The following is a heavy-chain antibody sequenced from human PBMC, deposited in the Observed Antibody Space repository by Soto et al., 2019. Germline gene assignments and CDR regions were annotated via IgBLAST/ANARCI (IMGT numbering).Heavy chain of an antibody. Sequence: EVQLLESVGGLVQPGGSLRLSCAASGFTFSSYAMSWVRQAPGKGLEWVSAISGSGGSTYYADSVKGRFTISRDNSKNTLYLQMNSLRAEDTAVYYCAKDSWDIVLMSYFDYWGQGTLVTVSS. CDR3: AKDSWDIVLMSYFDY. J-gene: IGHJ4*02. CDR2: ISGSGGST. CDR1: GFTFSSYA. D-gene: IGHD2-8*01. V-gene: IGHV3-23*01.